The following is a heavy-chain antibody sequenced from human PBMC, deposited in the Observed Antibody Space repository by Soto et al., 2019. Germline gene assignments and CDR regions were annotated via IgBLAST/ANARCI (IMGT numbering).Heavy chain of an antibody. Sequence: GGSLRLSCAASGFTFSSYEMNWVRQAPGKGLEWVSYISSSGSTIYYADSVKGRFTISRDNAKNSLYLQMNSLRAEDTAVYYCAREFEYDYVWGSYRLTNYFDYWGQGT. CDR3: AREFEYDYVWGSYRLTNYFDY. D-gene: IGHD3-16*02. CDR2: ISSSGSTI. J-gene: IGHJ4*02. V-gene: IGHV3-48*03. CDR1: GFTFSSYE.